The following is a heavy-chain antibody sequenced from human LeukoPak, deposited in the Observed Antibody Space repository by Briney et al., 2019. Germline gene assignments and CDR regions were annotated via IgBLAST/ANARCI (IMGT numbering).Heavy chain of an antibody. CDR2: ISGSGGST. V-gene: IGHV3-23*01. J-gene: IGHJ4*02. CDR1: GFTFSSYS. D-gene: IGHD6-13*01. Sequence: GGSLRLSCAASGFTFSSYSMNWVRQAPGKGLEWVSAISGSGGSTYYADPVKGRFTISRDNSKNTLYLQMNSLRAEDTAVYYCAKGLSSWYRPDYWGQGTLVTVSS. CDR3: AKGLSSWYRPDY.